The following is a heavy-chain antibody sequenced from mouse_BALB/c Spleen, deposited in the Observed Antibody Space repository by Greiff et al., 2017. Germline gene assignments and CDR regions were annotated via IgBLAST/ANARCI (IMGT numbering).Heavy chain of an antibody. D-gene: IGHD1-1*01. Sequence: VQLKQSGPELVKPGASVKISCKASGYTFTDYNMHWVKQSHGKSLEWIGYIYPYNGGTGYNQKFESKATLTVDKSSNTAYMQLRSLTSEDSAVYYCDRKDYYSSGFDYWGQGTTLTVSS. CDR2: IYPYNGGT. CDR3: DRKDYYSSGFDY. J-gene: IGHJ2*01. V-gene: IGHV1S29*02. CDR1: GYTFTDYN.